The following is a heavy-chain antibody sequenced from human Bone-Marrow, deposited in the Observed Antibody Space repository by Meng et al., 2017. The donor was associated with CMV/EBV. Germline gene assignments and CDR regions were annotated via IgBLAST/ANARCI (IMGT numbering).Heavy chain of an antibody. CDR3: ARGGYCSSTSCYPFDY. CDR1: GGSISSGDYY. CDR2: IYYSGST. Sequence: SEPLSFTCTVSGGSISSGDYYWSWIRQPPGKGLEWIGYIYYSGSTYYNPSLKSRVTISVDTSKNQFSLKLSSVTAADTAVYYCARGGYCSSTSCYPFDYWGQGTLVTVSS. D-gene: IGHD2-2*03. J-gene: IGHJ4*02. V-gene: IGHV4-30-4*08.